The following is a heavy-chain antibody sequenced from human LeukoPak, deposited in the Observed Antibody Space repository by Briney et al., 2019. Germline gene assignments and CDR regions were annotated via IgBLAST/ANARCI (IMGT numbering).Heavy chain of an antibody. CDR3: AREYYGGYVDY. Sequence: PGGSLRLSCAASGFTFSSFSMHWVRQAPGKGLESVSAISSNGGSTYYANSVKGRFTISRDNSKNTLYPQMGSLRAEDMAVYYCAREYYGGYVDYWGQGTLVTVSS. CDR2: ISSNGGST. J-gene: IGHJ4*02. CDR1: GFTFSSFS. D-gene: IGHD3-10*01. V-gene: IGHV3-64*01.